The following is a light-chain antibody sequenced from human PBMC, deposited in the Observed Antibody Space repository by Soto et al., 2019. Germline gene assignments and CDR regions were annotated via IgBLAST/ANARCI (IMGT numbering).Light chain of an antibody. J-gene: IGKJ5*01. CDR1: QSIRNY. Sequence: DIQMSQSPSSLSVSVGDRVTITCRASQSIRNYLLWYQQKPGKAPNFLIYATSILQRGVPSRFSGGGSGTDFTLTISSLQPEDFATYYCQQNYSIPRTSGQGTRLEIK. CDR2: ATS. V-gene: IGKV1-39*01. CDR3: QQNYSIPRT.